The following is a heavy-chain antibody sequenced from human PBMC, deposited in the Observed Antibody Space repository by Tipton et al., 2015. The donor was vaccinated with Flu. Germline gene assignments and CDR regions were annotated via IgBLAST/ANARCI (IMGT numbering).Heavy chain of an antibody. D-gene: IGHD4-17*01. CDR2: ISNSGST. CDR1: GGSISSHY. V-gene: IGHV4-4*07. CDR3: ARRKTVTTRLTYFDY. J-gene: IGHJ4*02. Sequence: TLSLTCTVSGGSISSHYWSWLRQPAGKGLEWIGRISNSGSTNYNPSLKSRVTISVDTSKNQFSLKLSSVTAADTAVYYCARRKTVTTRLTYFDYWGQGTLVTVSS.